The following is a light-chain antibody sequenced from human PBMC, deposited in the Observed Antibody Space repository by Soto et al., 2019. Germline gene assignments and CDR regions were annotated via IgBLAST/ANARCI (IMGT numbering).Light chain of an antibody. CDR1: SSDVGGYNY. J-gene: IGLJ1*01. CDR2: EVS. Sequence: QSALTQPPSASGSPGQSVTISCTGTSSDVGGYNYVSWYQQHPGKVPKVLISEVSKRPSGVPDRFSGSKSGNTASLTVSGLQAYDEADYYCSSFAGTFFVFGTGTKVTVL. V-gene: IGLV2-8*01. CDR3: SSFAGTFFV.